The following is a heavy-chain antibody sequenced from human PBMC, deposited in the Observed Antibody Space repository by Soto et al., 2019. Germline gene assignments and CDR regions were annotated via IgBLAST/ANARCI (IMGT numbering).Heavy chain of an antibody. CDR1: GFSGTTTY. D-gene: IGHD6-13*01. Sequence: EVQLVESGGGLIQPGGSLRLSCTAPGFSGTTTYMSWVRQAPGKGLEWVSLIYAGGYTSYADSVKGRFPVSRDNANNTRFLQLNSLRVEDTAVYYCARATWGISWPNFFDYWGQGVLVTVSS. CDR3: ARATWGISWPNFFDY. CDR2: IYAGGYT. V-gene: IGHV3-53*01. J-gene: IGHJ4*02.